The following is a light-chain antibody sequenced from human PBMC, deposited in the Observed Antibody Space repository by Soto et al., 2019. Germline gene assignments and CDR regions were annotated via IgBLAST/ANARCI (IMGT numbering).Light chain of an antibody. Sequence: QSVLTQPASVSGSPGQSITISCTGTSSDVGDYNYVSWYQQHPGKAPKLMIYEVNNRPSGVSNRFSGSKSGNTASLTISGLQAEDEAHYYCSSFSISSTLVFGGGTKLTV. CDR3: SSFSISSTLV. CDR1: SSDVGDYNY. CDR2: EVN. V-gene: IGLV2-14*01. J-gene: IGLJ3*02.